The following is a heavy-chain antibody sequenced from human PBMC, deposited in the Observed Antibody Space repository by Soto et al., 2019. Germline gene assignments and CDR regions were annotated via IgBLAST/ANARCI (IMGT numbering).Heavy chain of an antibody. CDR3: ARGIITGTTYYYYYMDV. D-gene: IGHD1-7*01. J-gene: IGHJ6*03. CDR1: GGSFSGYY. V-gene: IGHV4-34*01. Sequence: SETLSLTCAVYGGSFSGYYWSWIRQPPGKGLEWIGEINHSGSTNYNPSLKSRVTISVDTSKNQFSLKLSSVTAADTVVYYCARGIITGTTYYYYYMDVWGKGTTVTVSS. CDR2: INHSGST.